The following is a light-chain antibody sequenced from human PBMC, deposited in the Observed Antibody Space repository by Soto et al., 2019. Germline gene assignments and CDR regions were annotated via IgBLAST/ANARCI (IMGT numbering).Light chain of an antibody. Sequence: QSALTQPASVSGSPGQSITISCTGTSSDVGSYNLVSWYQQYPGKVPKLMIYEDSKRPSGVSNRFSSSKSGNTASLTISGLQAEDEADYYCCSYAGSSTVVVGGGTKLTVL. CDR3: CSYAGSSTVV. CDR2: EDS. V-gene: IGLV2-23*01. CDR1: SSDVGSYNL. J-gene: IGLJ2*01.